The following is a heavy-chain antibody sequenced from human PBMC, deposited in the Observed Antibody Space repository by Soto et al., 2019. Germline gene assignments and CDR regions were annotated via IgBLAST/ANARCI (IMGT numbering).Heavy chain of an antibody. CDR3: AGRSSLASVQVYFGEISNYNWFDP. CDR1: GGSVSSGSYY. V-gene: IGHV4-39*01. Sequence: PSETLSVTWTVSGGSVSSGSYYWGWIRQPPGKGLEWIGSIYHSGSTYYNPSLQGRVTISVDTSKNQFSLKLSSVTAADTAVYFCAGRSSLASVQVYFGEISNYNWFDPWGQGTLVTVS. J-gene: IGHJ5*02. CDR2: IYHSGST. D-gene: IGHD3-10*01.